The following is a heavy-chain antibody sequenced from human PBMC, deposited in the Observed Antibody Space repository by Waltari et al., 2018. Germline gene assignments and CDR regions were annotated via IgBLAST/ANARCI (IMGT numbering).Heavy chain of an antibody. J-gene: IGHJ4*02. CDR2: INPDGSQK. D-gene: IGHD3-10*01. V-gene: IGHV3-7*01. CDR1: GFTFNIDW. Sequence: EVQLVASGGGLVQPGGSLRLSGTASGFTFNIDWMKWIRQAPGKGLEWVANINPDGSQKFYVDSVKGRFTVSRDNAQNSLYLQMNNLRAEDTAVYYCTTLARGESGDYWGQGTLVTVSS. CDR3: TTLARGESGDY.